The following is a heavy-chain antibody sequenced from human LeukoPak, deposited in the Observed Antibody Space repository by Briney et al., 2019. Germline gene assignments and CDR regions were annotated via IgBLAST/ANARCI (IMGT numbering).Heavy chain of an antibody. CDR2: ISWNSGSI. V-gene: IGHV3-9*01. J-gene: IGHJ5*02. CDR3: AKAQYSRRPSGFDP. Sequence: GGSLRLSCAASGFTFDDYAMHWVRQAPGKGLEWVSGISWNSGSIGYADSVKGRFTISRDNAKNSLYLQMNSLRAEDTALYYCAKAQYSRRPSGFDPWGQGTLVTVSS. D-gene: IGHD6-13*01. CDR1: GFTFDDYA.